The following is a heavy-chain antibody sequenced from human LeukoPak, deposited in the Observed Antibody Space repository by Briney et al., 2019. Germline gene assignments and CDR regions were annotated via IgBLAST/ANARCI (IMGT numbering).Heavy chain of an antibody. CDR2: INAGNGNT. Sequence: ASVKASCKASGYTFTSYAMHWVRQAPGQRLEWMGWINAGNGNTKYSQEFQGRVTITRDTSASTAYMELSSLRSDDTAVYYCARPRGYSGYDYRYFDYWGQGTLVTVSS. CDR3: ARPRGYSGYDYRYFDY. D-gene: IGHD5-12*01. J-gene: IGHJ4*02. CDR1: GYTFTSYA. V-gene: IGHV1-3*01.